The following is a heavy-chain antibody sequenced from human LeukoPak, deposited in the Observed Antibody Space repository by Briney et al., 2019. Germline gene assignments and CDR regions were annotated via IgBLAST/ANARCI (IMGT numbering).Heavy chain of an antibody. CDR1: GGTFSSYA. V-gene: IGHV1-69*04. D-gene: IGHD5-18*01. CDR3: AREAMVTRYYYYGMDV. CDR2: IIPILCRA. J-gene: IGHJ6*02. Sequence: ASVKVSYKASGGTFSSYAISGLLQAPAQGLEEMGRIIPILCRANYAQKFQGRVKITADKSTSTAYMELSSLRSEDTAVYYCAREAMVTRYYYYGMDVWGQGTTVTVSS.